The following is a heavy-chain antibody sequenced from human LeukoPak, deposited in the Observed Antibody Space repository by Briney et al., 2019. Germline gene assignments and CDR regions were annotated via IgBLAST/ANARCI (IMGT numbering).Heavy chain of an antibody. CDR3: XKDXSXXNXXXXXDV. J-gene: IGHJ6*02. CDR2: ISYDGSNK. V-gene: IGHV3-30*18. D-gene: IGHD2-2*01. Sequence: GRSLTLSCAASGFTFSTYGMHWVRQAPGKGLEWVTFISYDGSNKYSADSVKGRLTISRDNSKNTLYLQLNSLRGEDTAVYYCXKDXSXXNXXXXXDVWXXGTTVTVS. CDR1: GFTFSTYG.